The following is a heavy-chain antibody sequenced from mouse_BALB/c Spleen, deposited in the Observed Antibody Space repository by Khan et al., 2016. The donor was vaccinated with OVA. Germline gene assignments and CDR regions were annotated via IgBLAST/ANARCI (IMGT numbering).Heavy chain of an antibody. Sequence: VQLKESGPELEKPGASVKISCKAFGYSVTGYNMNWVKQSNGKSLEWIGNIDPHYGGISYNQKFKGKATLTVDKSSNTAYMQLKSLTSEDSAVYYCARSTWYFDVWGAGTTVTVSS. CDR1: GYSVTGYN. V-gene: IGHV1-39*01. CDR2: IDPHYGGI. J-gene: IGHJ1*01. CDR3: ARSTWYFDV.